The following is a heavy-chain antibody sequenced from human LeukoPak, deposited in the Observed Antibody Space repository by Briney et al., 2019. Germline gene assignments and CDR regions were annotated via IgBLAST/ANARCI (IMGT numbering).Heavy chain of an antibody. CDR1: GFTFSSHS. V-gene: IGHV3-23*01. Sequence: PGGSLRLSCAASGFTFSSHSMAWVRQAPGKGLEWVSAIRGSGDTALYADSVKGRFTISRDNFKNIVYLEMNSLRAEDTATYYCAKVTWESRPPDRNSWGPGTLVTVSS. CDR3: AKVTWESRPPDRNS. J-gene: IGHJ4*02. D-gene: IGHD6-6*01. CDR2: IRGSGDTA.